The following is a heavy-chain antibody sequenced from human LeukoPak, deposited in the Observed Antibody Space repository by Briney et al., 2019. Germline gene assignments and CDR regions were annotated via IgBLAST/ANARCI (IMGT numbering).Heavy chain of an antibody. Sequence: SETLSLTCAVYGGSFSGYYWSWIRQPPGKGLEWIGEINHSGSTNYNPSLKSRVTISVDTSKSQFSLKLSSVTAADTAVYYCARGRTAAAGTYTDYWGQGTLVTVSS. CDR2: INHSGST. CDR3: ARGRTAAAGTYTDY. V-gene: IGHV4-34*01. J-gene: IGHJ4*02. CDR1: GGSFSGYY. D-gene: IGHD6-13*01.